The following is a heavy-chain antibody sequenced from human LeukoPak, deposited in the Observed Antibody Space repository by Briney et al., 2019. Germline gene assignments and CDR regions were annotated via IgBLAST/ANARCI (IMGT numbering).Heavy chain of an antibody. CDR2: IYYSGST. CDR3: ARVPLSSSSSYYMDV. CDR1: GGSISSSSYY. Sequence: SETLSLTCTVSGGSISSSSYYWGWIRQPPGKGLEWIGSIYYSGSTYYNPSLKSRVTISVDTSKNQFSLKLSSVTAADTAVYYCARVPLSSSSSYYMDVWVKGTTVTVSS. J-gene: IGHJ6*03. V-gene: IGHV4-39*07. D-gene: IGHD6-6*01.